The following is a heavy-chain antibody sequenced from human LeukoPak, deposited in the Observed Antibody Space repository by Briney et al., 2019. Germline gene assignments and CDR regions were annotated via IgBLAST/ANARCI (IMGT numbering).Heavy chain of an antibody. CDR2: ISYDGSNK. D-gene: IGHD3-22*01. V-gene: IGHV3-30*18. J-gene: IGHJ4*02. CDR1: GFTFSSYG. CDR3: AKSHYYDSSGYSGLDY. Sequence: PGGSLRLSCAASGFTFSSYGMHWVRQAPGKGLEWVAVISYDGSNKYYADSVKGRFTISRDSSKNTLYLQMNSLRAEDTAVYYCAKSHYYDSSGYSGLDYWGQGTLVTVSS.